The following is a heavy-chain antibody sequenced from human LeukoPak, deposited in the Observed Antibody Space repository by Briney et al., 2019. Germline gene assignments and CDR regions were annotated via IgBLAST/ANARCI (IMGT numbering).Heavy chain of an antibody. D-gene: IGHD3-16*02. CDR2: INWNGGST. CDR1: GFTFDDYG. CDR3: AREAGDRSLF. Sequence: GGSLRLSCAASGFTFDDYGMSWVRQAAGKGLGWVSGINWNGGSTGYADSVKGRFTISRDNAKNSLYLQMNSLSGEDTAVYYCAREAGDRSLFWAQGPLIIVSS. V-gene: IGHV3-20*04. J-gene: IGHJ4*02.